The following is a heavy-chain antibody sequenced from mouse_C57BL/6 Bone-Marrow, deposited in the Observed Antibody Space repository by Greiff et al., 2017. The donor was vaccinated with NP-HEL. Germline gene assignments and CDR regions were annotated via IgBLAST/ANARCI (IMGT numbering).Heavy chain of an antibody. CDR2: IRSKSNNYAT. V-gene: IGHV10-1*01. Sequence: GGGLVQPKGSLKLSCAASGFSFNTYAMNWVRQAPGKGLEWVARIRSKSNNYATYYVDSVKDRFTISRDDSESMLYLQMNNVKAEDTAMYYCVRGGYDVWGTGTTVTVSS. CDR1: GFSFNTYA. D-gene: IGHD1-1*02. CDR3: VRGGYDV. J-gene: IGHJ1*03.